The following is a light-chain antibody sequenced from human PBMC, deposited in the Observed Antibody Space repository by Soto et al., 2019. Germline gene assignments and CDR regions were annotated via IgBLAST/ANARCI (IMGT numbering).Light chain of an antibody. V-gene: IGLV2-14*01. CDR1: SRDVGGYNY. Sequence: QSVLTQPASVSGSPGQSITISCPGTSRDVGGYNYVSWYQQHPGKAPKLMIYDVSNRPSGVSNRFSGSKSGNTASLTISGLQAEDEADYYCSSYTSSGTDVFGIGTKLTVL. CDR2: DVS. J-gene: IGLJ1*01. CDR3: SSYTSSGTDV.